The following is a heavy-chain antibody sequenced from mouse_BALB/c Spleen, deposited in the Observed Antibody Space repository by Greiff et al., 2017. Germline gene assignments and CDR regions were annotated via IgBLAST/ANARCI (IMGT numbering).Heavy chain of an antibody. CDR2: IYPGSGST. CDR3: ARSRAGTRPFFDY. Sequence: VQLKESGPELVKPGASVKMSCKASGYTFTDYVISWVKQRTGQGLEWIGEIYPGSGSTYYNEKFKGKATLTADKSSNTAYMQLSSLTSEDSAVYFCARSRAGTRPFFDYWGQGTTLTVSS. D-gene: IGHD3-3*01. V-gene: IGHV1-77*01. J-gene: IGHJ2*01. CDR1: GYTFTDYV.